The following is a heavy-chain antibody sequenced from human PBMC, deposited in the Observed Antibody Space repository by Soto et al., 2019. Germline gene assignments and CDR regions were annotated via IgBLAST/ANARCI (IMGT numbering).Heavy chain of an antibody. CDR1: GGSISSSSYY. Sequence: NPSETLSLTCTVSGGSISSSSYYWGWIRQPPGKGLEWIGSIYYSGSTYCNPSLKSRVTISVDTSKNQFSLKLSSVTAADTAVYYCARLRNSSSWYRGLRDWYFDLWGRGTLVTVSS. CDR3: ARLRNSSSWYRGLRDWYFDL. CDR2: IYYSGST. V-gene: IGHV4-39*01. D-gene: IGHD6-13*01. J-gene: IGHJ2*01.